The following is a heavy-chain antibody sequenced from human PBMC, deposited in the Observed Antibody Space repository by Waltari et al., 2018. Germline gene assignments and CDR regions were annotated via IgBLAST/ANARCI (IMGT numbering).Heavy chain of an antibody. D-gene: IGHD6-13*01. V-gene: IGHV1-2*02. CDR3: ARDVAAAGLER. J-gene: IGHJ4*02. CDR1: GYTFTGYY. CDR2: INPNSGGT. Sequence: QVQLVQSGAEVKKPGASVKVSCKASGYTFTGYYMHWVRQAPGQGLEWMGWINPNSGGTTYAQKFQGRVTIPRDTSISTAYMELSRLRSDDTAVYYCARDVAAAGLERWGQATLVTVSS.